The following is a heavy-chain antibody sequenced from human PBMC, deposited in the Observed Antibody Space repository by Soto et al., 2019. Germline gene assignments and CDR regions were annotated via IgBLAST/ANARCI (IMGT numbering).Heavy chain of an antibody. CDR1: GYTFYSHS. D-gene: IGHD2-21*01. CDR2: ISADNGNT. CDR3: ARCIKQDYYYGMDV. V-gene: IGHV1-18*01. Sequence: ASVKVSCKASGYTFYSHSISWVRQAPGQGLEWMGRISADNGNTKDAQKFPGRVTMTTDTSTSTGYMELRNLRSEDPAVDYCARCIKQDYYYGMDVWGQGTTVTVSS. J-gene: IGHJ6*02.